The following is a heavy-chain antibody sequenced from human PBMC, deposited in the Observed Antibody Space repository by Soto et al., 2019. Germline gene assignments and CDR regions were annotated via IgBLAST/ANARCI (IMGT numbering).Heavy chain of an antibody. Sequence: QVQLQQWGAGLLKPSETLSLTCAVYGGSFSGYYWSWIRQPPGKGLEWIGEINHSGSTNYNPSLKSRVTISVDTSKNQFSLQLSSVTAVDSAVYYCARGPGTDPPAKVTFDYWGQGTLVTVSS. CDR1: GGSFSGYY. CDR2: INHSGST. J-gene: IGHJ4*02. V-gene: IGHV4-34*01. CDR3: ARGPGTDPPAKVTFDY.